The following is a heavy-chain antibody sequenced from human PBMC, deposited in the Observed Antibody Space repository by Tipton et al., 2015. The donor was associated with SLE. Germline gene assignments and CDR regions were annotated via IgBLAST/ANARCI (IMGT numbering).Heavy chain of an antibody. CDR1: GGSISSGPYY. Sequence: TLSLTCTVSGGSISSGPYYWTWLRQYPGKGLEWIGYISYSGSTNYNSSLKSRLTISVDTSKNQFSLKLSSVTAADTAVYYCARDEYRYDTTGYHLLGHFDFWGQGTLVTVSP. CDR2: ISYSGST. V-gene: IGHV4-31*03. J-gene: IGHJ4*02. D-gene: IGHD3-22*01. CDR3: ARDEYRYDTTGYHLLGHFDF.